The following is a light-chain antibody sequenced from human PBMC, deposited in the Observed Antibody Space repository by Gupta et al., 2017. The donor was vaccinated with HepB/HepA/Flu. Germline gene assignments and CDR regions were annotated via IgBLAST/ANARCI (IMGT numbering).Light chain of an antibody. CDR3: QQEDSLPLT. J-gene: IGKJ4*01. Sequence: DILLTQSPSSLSASAGDRVTITCQASQDIREFLNWYQQRPGKAPRLLIYATSKVETGVPSRFSGRGSGTNFSLSIAGRQPDDVATYYCQQEDSLPLTFGGGTTV. CDR1: QDIREF. CDR2: ATS. V-gene: IGKV1-33*01.